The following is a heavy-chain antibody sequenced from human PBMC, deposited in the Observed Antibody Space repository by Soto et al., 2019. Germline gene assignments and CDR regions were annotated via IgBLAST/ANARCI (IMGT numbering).Heavy chain of an antibody. Sequence: PGGSLRLSCAASGFTFNHYAMSWVRQAPGKGLEWVSIIIANGGTFYADSVKGRFTISRDNSKNTVYLQMSSLRVEDTAIYYCAXDYTVAADPSSVILFDYWGQGALVTVSS. J-gene: IGHJ4*02. D-gene: IGHD4-17*01. CDR3: AXDYTVAADPSSVILFDY. CDR1: GFTFNHYA. V-gene: IGHV3-23*01. CDR2: IIANGGT.